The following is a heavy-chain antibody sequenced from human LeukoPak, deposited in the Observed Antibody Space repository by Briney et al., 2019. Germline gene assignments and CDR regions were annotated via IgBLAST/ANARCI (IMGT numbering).Heavy chain of an antibody. D-gene: IGHD2-2*01. J-gene: IGHJ6*03. Sequence: SETLSLTCTVSGGSISSYYWSWIRQPPGKGPEWIGYIYYSGSTNYNPSLKSRVTISVDTSKNQFSLKLSSVTAADTAVYYCAGGCSSTSCPDYYYMDVWGKGTTVTVSS. CDR2: IYYSGST. V-gene: IGHV4-59*01. CDR1: GGSISSYY. CDR3: AGGCSSTSCPDYYYMDV.